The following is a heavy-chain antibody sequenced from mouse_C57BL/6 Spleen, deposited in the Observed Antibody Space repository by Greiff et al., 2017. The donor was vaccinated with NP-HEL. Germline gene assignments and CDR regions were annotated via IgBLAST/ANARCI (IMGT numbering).Heavy chain of an antibody. D-gene: IGHD4-1*01. CDR2: INYDGSST. Sequence: EVNVVESEGGLVQPGSSMKLSCTASGFTFSDYYMAWVRQVPEKGLEWVANINYDGSSTYYLDSLKSRFIISRDNAKNILYLQMSSLKSEDTATYYCARPVGLYWYFDVWGTGTTVTVSS. CDR3: ARPVGLYWYFDV. J-gene: IGHJ1*03. CDR1: GFTFSDYY. V-gene: IGHV5-16*01.